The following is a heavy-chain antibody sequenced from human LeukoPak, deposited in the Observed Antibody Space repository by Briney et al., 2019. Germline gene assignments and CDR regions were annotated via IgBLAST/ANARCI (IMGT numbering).Heavy chain of an antibody. V-gene: IGHV4-4*07. CDR3: ARDLAILLWFGESQPNWFDP. Sequence: SETLSLTCTVSGGSISSYYWSWIRQPAGKVLEWIGRIYTSGSTNYNPSLKSRVTMSVDTSKNQFSLKLSSVTAADTAVYYCARDLAILLWFGESQPNWFDPWGQGTLVTVSS. J-gene: IGHJ5*02. CDR2: IYTSGST. CDR1: GGSISSYY. D-gene: IGHD3-10*01.